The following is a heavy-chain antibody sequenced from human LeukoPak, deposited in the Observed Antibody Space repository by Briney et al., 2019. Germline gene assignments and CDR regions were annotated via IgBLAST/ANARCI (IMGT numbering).Heavy chain of an antibody. Sequence: GRSLTLSCAASGFTFRSFGMHWVRQAPGKGLEGGAVISYDRSNKTYADSLKGRFTISRANSKNTLYLQMNSLGAEDTAVYYCAKGRGYEGQYYYFDIYVWGKGTTVTISS. V-gene: IGHV3-30*18. J-gene: IGHJ6*03. CDR3: AKGRGYEGQYYYFDIYV. D-gene: IGHD2-2*01. CDR2: ISYDRSNK. CDR1: GFTFRSFG.